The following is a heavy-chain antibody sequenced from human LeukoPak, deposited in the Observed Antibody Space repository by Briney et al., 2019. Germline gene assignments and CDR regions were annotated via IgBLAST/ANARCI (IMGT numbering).Heavy chain of an antibody. V-gene: IGHV1-18*01. CDR2: ISAYNGNT. D-gene: IGHD3-10*01. CDR3: ARPRPHGSGSYYISAGYYYGMDV. J-gene: IGHJ6*02. Sequence: ASVKVSCKASGYTFTSYGISWVRQAPGQGLEWMGWISAYNGNTNYAQKLQGRVTMTTDTSTSTAYMELRSLRSDDTAVYYCARPRPHGSGSYYISAGYYYGMDVWGQGTTVTVSS. CDR1: GYTFTSYG.